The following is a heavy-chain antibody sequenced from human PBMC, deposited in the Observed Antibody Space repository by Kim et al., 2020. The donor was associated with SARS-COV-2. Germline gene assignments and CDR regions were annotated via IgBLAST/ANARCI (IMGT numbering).Heavy chain of an antibody. Sequence: GGSLRLSCAASGFTFSSYGMHWVRQAPGKGLEWVAVIWYDGSNKYYADSVKGRFTISRDNSKNTLYLQMNSLRAEDTAVYYCARDDEWFGELLSPRFDYWGQGTLVTVSS. CDR3: ARDDEWFGELLSPRFDY. CDR2: IWYDGSNK. J-gene: IGHJ4*02. CDR1: GFTFSSYG. V-gene: IGHV3-33*08. D-gene: IGHD3-10*01.